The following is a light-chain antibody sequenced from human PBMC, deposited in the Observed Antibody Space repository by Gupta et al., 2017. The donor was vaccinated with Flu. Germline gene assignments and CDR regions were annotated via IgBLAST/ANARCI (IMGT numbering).Light chain of an antibody. CDR2: DDS. V-gene: IGLV3-21*02. J-gene: IGLJ3*02. Sequence: GGNNIGSKNVNWYQQKPGQAPVLVLXDDSDRPSGIPERFSGSNSGNTATLTISRVEAGDEADYYCQVWDSRSDHVVFGGGTKLTVL. CDR1: NIGSKN. CDR3: QVWDSRSDHVV.